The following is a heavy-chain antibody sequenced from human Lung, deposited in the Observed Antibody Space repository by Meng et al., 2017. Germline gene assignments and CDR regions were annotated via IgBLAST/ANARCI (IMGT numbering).Heavy chain of an antibody. J-gene: IGHJ4*02. CDR1: GGSFSDYY. Sequence: QVHLQQWGAGLFKPSETLSLTFVVSGGSFSDYYWSWIRQPPGKGLEWIGEINHSGSTNYNPSLESRATISVDTSQNNLSLKLSSVTAADSAVYYCARGPTTMAHDFDYWGQGTLVTVSS. CDR2: INHSGST. D-gene: IGHD4-11*01. CDR3: ARGPTTMAHDFDY. V-gene: IGHV4-34*01.